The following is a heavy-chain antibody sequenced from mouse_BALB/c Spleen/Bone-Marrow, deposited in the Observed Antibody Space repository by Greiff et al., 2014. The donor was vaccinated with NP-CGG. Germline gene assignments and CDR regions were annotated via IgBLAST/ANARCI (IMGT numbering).Heavy chain of an antibody. V-gene: IGHV1-67*01. CDR2: ISTYSGNT. Sequence: QVQLKQSGPELVRPGVSVKISCKGSGYTFTDYAMHWVKQSHAKSLEWIGVISTYSGNTNYNQKFKGKATMTVDKSSSTAYIELARLTSEDSAIYYCARGRYDFAYWGQGTLVTVSA. CDR3: ARGRYDFAY. J-gene: IGHJ3*01. D-gene: IGHD2-3*01. CDR1: GYTFTDYA.